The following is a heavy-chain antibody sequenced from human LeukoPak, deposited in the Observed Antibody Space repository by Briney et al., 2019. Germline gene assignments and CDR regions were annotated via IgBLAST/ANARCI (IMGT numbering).Heavy chain of an antibody. V-gene: IGHV3-21*04. CDR2: ITSSGAYI. Sequence: PGGSLRLSCAASGFTFNNYNMNWVRQAPGKALEWVSSITSSGAYIFYADSVKGRFTISRDNAKNSLYLQMNSLRAEDTAVYYCARDADDYGGNSGGGFDYWGQGTLVTVSS. CDR3: ARDADDYGGNSGGGFDY. CDR1: GFTFNNYN. D-gene: IGHD4-23*01. J-gene: IGHJ4*02.